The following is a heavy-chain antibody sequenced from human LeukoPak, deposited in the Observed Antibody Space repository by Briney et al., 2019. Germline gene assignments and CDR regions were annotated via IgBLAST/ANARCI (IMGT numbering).Heavy chain of an antibody. Sequence: PGESLILSCAASGFTFSSYWMHWVRQAPGKGLVWVSRINTDGSSVTYAEFVKGRFTISRDNAKNTLYLQMNSLRAEDTAVYYCRRTTLGPAGAIDYWGQGTLVAVSS. CDR1: GFTFSSYW. V-gene: IGHV3-74*01. CDR2: INTDGSSV. D-gene: IGHD2-2*01. CDR3: RRTTLGPAGAIDY. J-gene: IGHJ4*02.